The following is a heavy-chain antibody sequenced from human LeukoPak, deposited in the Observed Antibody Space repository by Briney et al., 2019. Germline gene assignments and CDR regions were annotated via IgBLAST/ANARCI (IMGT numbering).Heavy chain of an antibody. Sequence: SETLSLTCTVSGASISNYYWSWIRQPPGKGLEWIGYIYYSGSTYYNPSLKSRVTISVDTSKNQFSLKLSSVTAADTAVYYCARSDCSGGSCYSFYYYGMDVWGQGTTVTVSS. CDR3: ARSDCSGGSCYSFYYYGMDV. D-gene: IGHD2-15*01. CDR2: IYYSGST. V-gene: IGHV4-59*12. J-gene: IGHJ6*02. CDR1: GASISNYY.